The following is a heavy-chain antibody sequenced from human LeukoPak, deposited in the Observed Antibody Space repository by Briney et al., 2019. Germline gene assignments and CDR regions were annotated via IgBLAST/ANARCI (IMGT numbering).Heavy chain of an antibody. V-gene: IGHV3-48*03. D-gene: IGHD6-13*01. Sequence: GGSLRLSCAASGFTFSSYEMNWVRQAPGKGLEWVSYISSSGSTIYYADSVKGRFTISRDNAKNSLYLQMNRLRAEDTAVYYCARPLTIAAAGNYYYHYGMDVWGKGTTVTVSS. CDR2: ISSSGSTI. CDR1: GFTFSSYE. CDR3: ARPLTIAAAGNYYYHYGMDV. J-gene: IGHJ6*04.